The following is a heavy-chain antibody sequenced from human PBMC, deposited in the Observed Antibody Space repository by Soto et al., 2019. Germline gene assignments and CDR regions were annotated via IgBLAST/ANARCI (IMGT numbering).Heavy chain of an antibody. V-gene: IGHV4-59*01. D-gene: IGHD2-8*01. J-gene: IGHJ3*02. CDR3: ARAHCSNGICYAFDM. Sequence: PSETLSLTCAVSGGSMSFYSWSWIRQPPGKGLEWIGYIHHSGDTDYNPSLKSRVTISVDRPQNQLSLKLTSVTTADTAVYYCARAHCSNGICYAFDMWGAGTKVTVSS. CDR1: GGSMSFYS. CDR2: IHHSGDT.